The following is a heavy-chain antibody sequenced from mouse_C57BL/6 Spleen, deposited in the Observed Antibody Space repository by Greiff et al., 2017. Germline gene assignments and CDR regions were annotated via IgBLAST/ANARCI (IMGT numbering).Heavy chain of an antibody. V-gene: IGHV5-17*01. CDR3: ARDYGSSRWFAY. J-gene: IGHJ3*01. Sequence: DVHLVESGGGLVKPGGSLKLSCAASGFTFSDYGMHWVRQAPEKGLEWVAYISSGSSTIYYADTVKGRFTIARDNAKNTLFLQMTSLRSEDTAMYYCARDYGSSRWFAYWGQGTLVTVSA. D-gene: IGHD1-1*01. CDR1: GFTFSDYG. CDR2: ISSGSSTI.